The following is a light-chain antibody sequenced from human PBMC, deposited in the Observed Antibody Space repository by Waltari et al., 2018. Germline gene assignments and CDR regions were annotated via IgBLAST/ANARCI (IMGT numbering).Light chain of an antibody. Sequence: DIQMTQSPSTLSASVGDRVTLTCRASQSISSWLAWYQQRPGKAPKLLIYDAYSLKSGVPSRFSGSGFGTEFTLTISGLQPEDVATYFCQQVSSLPLTFGGGTRVEI. CDR3: QQVSSLPLT. CDR1: QSISSW. J-gene: IGKJ4*01. CDR2: DAY. V-gene: IGKV1-5*01.